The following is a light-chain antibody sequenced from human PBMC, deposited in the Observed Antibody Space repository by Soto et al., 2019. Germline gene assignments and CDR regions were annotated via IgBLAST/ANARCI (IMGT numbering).Light chain of an antibody. J-gene: IGKJ2*01. V-gene: IGKV3-20*01. Sequence: EIVLTQSPGTLSLSPGERATLSCRASQRITSNYLAWYQQKPGQAPRLLVYAVSGRPNGIPDRFSGSGSGTDFTLTIIRLEPEDFALYYCQQYGRSPYTFGQGTQLEIK. CDR3: QQYGRSPYT. CDR1: QRITSNY. CDR2: AVS.